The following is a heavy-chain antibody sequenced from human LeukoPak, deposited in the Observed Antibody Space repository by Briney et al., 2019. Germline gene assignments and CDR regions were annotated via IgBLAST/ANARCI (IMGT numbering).Heavy chain of an antibody. V-gene: IGHV1-69*05. CDR2: IIPIFGTA. J-gene: IGHJ5*02. Sequence: ASVKVSCKASGGTFSSYAISWVRQAPGQGLEWMGGIIPIFGTANYAQKFQGRVTITTDESTSTAYMELSSLRSEDTAVYYCARGGAIYSGYELNWFDPWGQGTLVTVSS. CDR1: GGTFSSYA. D-gene: IGHD5-12*01. CDR3: ARGGAIYSGYELNWFDP.